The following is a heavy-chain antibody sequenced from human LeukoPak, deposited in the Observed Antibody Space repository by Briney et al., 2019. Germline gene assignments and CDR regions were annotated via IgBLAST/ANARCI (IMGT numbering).Heavy chain of an antibody. CDR1: GFTFSSYG. V-gene: IGHV3-30*02. D-gene: IGHD3-3*01. CDR2: IRYDGSNK. Sequence: GGSLRLSCAASGFTFSSYGMHWVRQAPGKGLEGVAFIRYDGSNKYYADSVKGRFTISRDNSKNTLYLQMNSLRAEDTAVYYCAKEGPGLRFLEWLLIDYWGQGTLVTVSS. CDR3: AKEGPGLRFLEWLLIDY. J-gene: IGHJ4*02.